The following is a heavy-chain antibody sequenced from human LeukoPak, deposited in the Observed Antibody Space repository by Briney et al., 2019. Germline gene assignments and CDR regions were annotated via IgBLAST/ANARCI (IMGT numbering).Heavy chain of an antibody. J-gene: IGHJ6*03. Sequence: ASVKVSCKASGYTFTSHDINWVRQATGQGLEWTGWMNPNSGNTGYAQRFQGRVTITRNTSISTAYMELSSLRSEDTAMYYCARRGGKNYGDYLLYYYYMDVWGKGTTVTVSS. CDR3: ARRGGKNYGDYLLYYYYMDV. D-gene: IGHD4-17*01. CDR1: GYTFTSHD. V-gene: IGHV1-8*03. CDR2: MNPNSGNT.